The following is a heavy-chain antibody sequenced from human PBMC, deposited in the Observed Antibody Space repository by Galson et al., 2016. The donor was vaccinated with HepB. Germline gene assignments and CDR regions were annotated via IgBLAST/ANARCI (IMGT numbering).Heavy chain of an antibody. J-gene: IGHJ4*02. CDR3: VRAWNGNSPDY. CDR1: GFSFTTYY. CDR2: ISNNGGAK. D-gene: IGHD4-23*01. Sequence: SLRLSCAASGFSFTTYYIDWVRQAPGKRLEYVSGISNNGGAKYHADSVKGRFTISRDNSKNTVDLHMSSLRPEDTAVYYCVRAWNGNSPDYWGQGTQVTVSS. V-gene: IGHV3-64D*09.